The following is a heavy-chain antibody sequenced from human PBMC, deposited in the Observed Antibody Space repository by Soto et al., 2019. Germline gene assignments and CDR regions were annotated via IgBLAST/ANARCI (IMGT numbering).Heavy chain of an antibody. CDR3: ATFTFGRPFDT. CDR1: GFTFNTYA. CDR2: ISGSGFST. V-gene: IGHV3-23*01. Sequence: LILSCAASGFTFNTYAMSWVRQAPGQGLEWVSAISGSGFSTYYADSVKGRFSISSDSSKNTLFLQMNSLRADDTAVYFCATFTFGRPFDTWGQGTMVTVSS. D-gene: IGHD3-16*01. J-gene: IGHJ3*02.